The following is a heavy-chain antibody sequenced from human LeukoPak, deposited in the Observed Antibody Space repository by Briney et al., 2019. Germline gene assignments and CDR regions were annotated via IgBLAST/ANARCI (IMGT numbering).Heavy chain of an antibody. Sequence: PSETLSLTCTVSGGSISSSSSYWGWIRPPPGKGLEWIGNIYYSGSSYYNPSLKSRVTISVDTSKNQFSLKLNSVTAADTAVYYCARLDYSSGWYLDYWGQGTLVTVSS. D-gene: IGHD6-19*01. CDR2: IYYSGSS. V-gene: IGHV4-39*01. J-gene: IGHJ4*02. CDR1: GGSISSSSSY. CDR3: ARLDYSSGWYLDY.